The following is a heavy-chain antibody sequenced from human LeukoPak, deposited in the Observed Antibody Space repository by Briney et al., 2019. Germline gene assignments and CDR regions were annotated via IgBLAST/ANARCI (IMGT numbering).Heavy chain of an antibody. D-gene: IGHD5-12*01. CDR1: GVSISSSSYY. CDR2: IYYSGST. V-gene: IGHV4-39*07. J-gene: IGHJ5*02. CDR3: ATNAQWLRVDWFDP. Sequence: SETLSLTCTVSGVSISSSSYYWVWIRQPPGKGLEWFVSIYYSGSTYYNPSLKSRVTISVDTSKNQFSLKLSSVTAADTAVYYCATNAQWLRVDWFDPWGQGTLVTVSS.